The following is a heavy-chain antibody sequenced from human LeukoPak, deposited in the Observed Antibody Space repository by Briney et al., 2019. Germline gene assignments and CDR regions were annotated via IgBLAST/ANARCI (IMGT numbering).Heavy chain of an antibody. CDR1: GFTFSTYA. D-gene: IGHD6-13*01. J-gene: IGHJ4*02. Sequence: GGSLRLSCAASGFTFSTYAMSWVRQAPGKGLEWVSTISDSGANTYYADSVRGRFTISRDNSKDTLYLQMNGLRAEDTAVYFCAKQSAGSAAWYSLHYDFWGQGTLVTVSS. CDR3: AKQSAGSAAWYSLHYDF. V-gene: IGHV3-23*01. CDR2: ISDSGANT.